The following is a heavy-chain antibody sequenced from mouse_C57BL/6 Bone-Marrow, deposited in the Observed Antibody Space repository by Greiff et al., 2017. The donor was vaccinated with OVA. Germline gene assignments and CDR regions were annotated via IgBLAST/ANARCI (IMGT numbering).Heavy chain of an antibody. Sequence: DVKLVESGAELVRPGASVKLSCTASGFNIKDDYMHWVKQRPEQGLEWIGWIDPENGDTEYASKFQGKATITADTSSNTAYLQLSSLTSEDTAVYYCTSYGNSDYWGQGTTLTVSS. CDR2: IDPENGDT. CDR1: GFNIKDDY. V-gene: IGHV14-4*01. D-gene: IGHD2-1*01. J-gene: IGHJ2*01. CDR3: TSYGNSDY.